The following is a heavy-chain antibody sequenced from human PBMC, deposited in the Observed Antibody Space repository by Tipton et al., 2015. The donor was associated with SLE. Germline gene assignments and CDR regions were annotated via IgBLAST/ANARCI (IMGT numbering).Heavy chain of an antibody. D-gene: IGHD1-7*01. V-gene: IGHV4-61*01. CDR3: ARGPRITGTREDY. CDR2: IYYSGST. Sequence: GSLRLSCTVSGGSVSSGSYYWSWIRQPPGKGLEWIGYIYYSGSTNYNPSLKSRVTISVDTSKNQFSLKLSSVTAADTAVYYCARGPRITGTREDYWGQGTLVTVSS. J-gene: IGHJ4*02. CDR1: GGSVSSGSYY.